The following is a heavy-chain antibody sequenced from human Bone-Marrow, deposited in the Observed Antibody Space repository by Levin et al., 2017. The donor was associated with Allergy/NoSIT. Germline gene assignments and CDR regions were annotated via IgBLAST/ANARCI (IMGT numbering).Heavy chain of an antibody. CDR1: GYSISSAYY. CDR2: IFHTGST. V-gene: IGHV4-38-2*02. J-gene: IGHJ3*02. CDR3: ARDQSGDADIPFDI. D-gene: IGHD4-17*01. Sequence: MASETLSLTCAVSGYSISSAYYWGWLRQSPGKGLEWIANIFHTGSTYYNLSLRSRVTISIDTSKNQFSLKMTSVTAADTAIYYCARDQSGDADIPFDIWGQGTMVTVSS.